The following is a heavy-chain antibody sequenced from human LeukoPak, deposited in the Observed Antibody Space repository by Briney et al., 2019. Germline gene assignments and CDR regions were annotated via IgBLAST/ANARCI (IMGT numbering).Heavy chain of an antibody. V-gene: IGHV3-33*01. CDR3: ARDLEDSSPFGAFDM. CDR2: IWFDGIRK. Sequence: PGGSLRLSCAASGFTFSNYGMHWVRQVPGKGLEWVAAIWFDGIRKYYADSVKGRLTISRDNSKNTLYLQMNSLRAEDTAVYYCARDLEDSSPFGAFDMWGRGTMVTVSS. D-gene: IGHD3-22*01. CDR1: GFTFSNYG. J-gene: IGHJ3*02.